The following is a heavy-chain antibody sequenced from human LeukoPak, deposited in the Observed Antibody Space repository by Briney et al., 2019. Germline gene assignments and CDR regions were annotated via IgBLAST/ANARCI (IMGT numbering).Heavy chain of an antibody. CDR2: ISYDGSNK. V-gene: IGHV3-30-3*01. J-gene: IGHJ4*02. CDR1: GFTFSSYA. D-gene: IGHD4-17*01. Sequence: GRSLRLSCAASGFTFSSYAMHWVRQAPGKGLEWVAVISYDGSNKYYADSVKGRFTISRDNSKNTLYLQMSSLRAEDTAVYYCARAQRYGDYVAYWRQGTLVTVSS. CDR3: ARAQRYGDYVAY.